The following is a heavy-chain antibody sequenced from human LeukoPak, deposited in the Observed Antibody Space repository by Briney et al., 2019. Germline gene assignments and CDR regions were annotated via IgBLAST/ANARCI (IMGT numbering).Heavy chain of an antibody. D-gene: IGHD6-13*01. CDR1: GFTFSDYY. Sequence: GGSLRLSCAASGFTFSDYYMTWIRQAPGKGLEWVSYISSSGSTIYYADSVKGRFTISRDHAKNSLYLQMNSLRVEDTAVYYCASWGEQQLRPFNYWGQGTLVTVSS. J-gene: IGHJ4*02. CDR3: ASWGEQQLRPFNY. CDR2: ISSSGSTI. V-gene: IGHV3-11*01.